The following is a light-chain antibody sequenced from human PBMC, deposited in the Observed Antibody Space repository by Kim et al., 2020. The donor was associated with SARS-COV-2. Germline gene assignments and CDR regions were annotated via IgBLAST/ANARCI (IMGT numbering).Light chain of an antibody. CDR2: DAS. CDR1: QTISTY. J-gene: IGKJ5*01. CDR3: QLSQTTPLT. Sequence: ASIGDTVTITCRASQTISTYLNWYQLKPGKAPKLLIFDASTLMPGVPPRFSGRASGADFTLTISSLQPDDFATYYCQLSQTTPLTFGQGTRLEIK. V-gene: IGKV1-39*01.